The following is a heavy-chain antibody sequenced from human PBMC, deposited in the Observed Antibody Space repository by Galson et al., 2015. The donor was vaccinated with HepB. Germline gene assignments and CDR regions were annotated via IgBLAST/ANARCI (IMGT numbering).Heavy chain of an antibody. Sequence: SLRLSCAASGFTFSSYSMNWVRQAPGKGLEWVSYISSSSSTIYYADSVKGRFTISRDNAKNSLYLQMNSLRAEDTAVYYCATSKGDCSGGSCSRSGYNWFDPWGQGTLVTVSS. V-gene: IGHV3-48*01. D-gene: IGHD2-15*01. J-gene: IGHJ5*02. CDR3: ATSKGDCSGGSCSRSGYNWFDP. CDR2: ISSSSSTI. CDR1: GFTFSSYS.